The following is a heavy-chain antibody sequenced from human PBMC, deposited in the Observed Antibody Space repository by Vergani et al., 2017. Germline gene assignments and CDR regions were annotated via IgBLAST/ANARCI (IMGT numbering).Heavy chain of an antibody. J-gene: IGHJ4*02. CDR3: ADLYGDDGFSPF. D-gene: IGHD2-21*01. V-gene: IGHV3-23*01. CDR2: ISGPGLST. Sequence: EVHLLESGGGLVQSGGSLRLSCAASGFTFSNSAVSWVRQAPGRGLAWVSSISGPGLSTYYADSVKGRFSISRDNSKNTVYLQINSLRAEDTALYYCADLYGDDGFSPFWGQGTLVTVSS. CDR1: GFTFSNSA.